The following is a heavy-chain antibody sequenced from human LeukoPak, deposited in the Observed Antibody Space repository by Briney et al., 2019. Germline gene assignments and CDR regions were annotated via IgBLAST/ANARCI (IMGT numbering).Heavy chain of an antibody. CDR2: ISSSGSTI. CDR3: AKRMAGEGQIAARADDAFDI. J-gene: IGHJ3*02. Sequence: PGESLRLSCAASGFTFSDYYMNWIRQAPGKGLEWVSYISSSGSTIYYADSVKGRFTISRDNSKNTLYLQMNSLRAEDTAVYYCAKRMAGEGQIAARADDAFDIWGQGTMVTVSS. D-gene: IGHD6-6*01. V-gene: IGHV3-11*01. CDR1: GFTFSDYY.